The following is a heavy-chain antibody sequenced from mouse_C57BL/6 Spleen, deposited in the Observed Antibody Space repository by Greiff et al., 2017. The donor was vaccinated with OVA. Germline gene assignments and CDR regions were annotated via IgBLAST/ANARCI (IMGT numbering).Heavy chain of an antibody. CDR2: IDPSDSYT. Sequence: QVQLQQPGAELVMPGASVKLSCKASGYTFTSYWMHWVKQRPGQGLEWIGEIDPSDSYTNYNQQFKGKSPLTVDKSSSTAYMQLSSLTSEDSAVYYCARWDYYGSSHGFACWGQGTLVTVSA. D-gene: IGHD1-1*01. CDR3: ARWDYYGSSHGFAC. J-gene: IGHJ3*01. V-gene: IGHV1-69*01. CDR1: GYTFTSYW.